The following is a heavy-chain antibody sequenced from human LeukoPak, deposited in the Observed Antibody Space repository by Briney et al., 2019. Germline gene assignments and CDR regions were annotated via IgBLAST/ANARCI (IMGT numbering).Heavy chain of an antibody. J-gene: IGHJ4*02. D-gene: IGHD4-23*01. CDR2: IIPILGIA. CDR3: ARPLDYGGNSAYDY. Sequence: GASVKVSCKVSGYSLSELPIHWVRQAPGQGLEWMGRIIPILGIANYAQKFQGRVTITADKSTSTAYMELSSLRSEDTAVYYCARPLDYGGNSAYDYWGQGTLVTVSS. V-gene: IGHV1-69*02. CDR1: GYSLSELP.